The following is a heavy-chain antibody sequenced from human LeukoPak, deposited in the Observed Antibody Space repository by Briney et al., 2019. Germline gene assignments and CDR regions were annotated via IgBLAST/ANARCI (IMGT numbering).Heavy chain of an antibody. V-gene: IGHV4-39*01. J-gene: IGHJ4*02. D-gene: IGHD3-10*01. CDR1: GVSINSSSYY. Sequence: PSETLSLTCTVSGVSINSSSYYWAWIRQPPGKGLEWVGTIYYSGSTYYSPSLKSRVTTSVHTSRNQFSLKLRSVTAADTAVYYCLRRGGGGRSFDYWGQGTLVTVSS. CDR2: IYYSGST. CDR3: LRRGGGGRSFDY.